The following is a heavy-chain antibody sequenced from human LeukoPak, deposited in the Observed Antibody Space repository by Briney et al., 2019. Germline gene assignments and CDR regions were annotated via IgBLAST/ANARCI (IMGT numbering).Heavy chain of an antibody. J-gene: IGHJ4*02. CDR1: GYTFTSYY. Sequence: ASVKVSCKASGYTFTSYYMHWVRQAPGQGLEWMGIINPSGGSTSYAQKFQGRVTVTRDTSTSTVYMELSSLRSEDTVVYYCARDNEGGPDYWGQGTLVTVSS. CDR2: INPSGGST. V-gene: IGHV1-46*01. CDR3: ARDNEGGPDY. D-gene: IGHD3-16*01.